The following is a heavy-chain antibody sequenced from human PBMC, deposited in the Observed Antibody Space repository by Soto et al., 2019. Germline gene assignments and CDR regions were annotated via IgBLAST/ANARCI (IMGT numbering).Heavy chain of an antibody. D-gene: IGHD2-2*01. CDR1: GFTFSNYG. CDR2: ISYDGSNK. Sequence: QVQLVESGGGVVQPERSLRLSCAASGFTFSNYGMHWVRQAPGKGLEWVAVISYDGSNKYYADSVKGRFTISRDNSKDTVYLQMNSLRAEDTGVYYCAKAVGYFSSTSCRDYYFYYGMDVWGQVSTVSVSS. V-gene: IGHV3-30*18. CDR3: AKAVGYFSSTSCRDYYFYYGMDV. J-gene: IGHJ6*02.